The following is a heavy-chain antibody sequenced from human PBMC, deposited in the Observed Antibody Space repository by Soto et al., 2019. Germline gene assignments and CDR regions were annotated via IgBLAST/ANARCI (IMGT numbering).Heavy chain of an antibody. Sequence: QVQLQESGPGLVKPSQPLSLTCSVSGGYVSRGCYYWSWIRQLPGKGLEWIGYVYATGSTLYSPARKSRVTMSMDTSKNQFSLKPDSATAADTAVYYCVREGGDCWPTMFFDYWGQGSLVTGSS. CDR1: GGYVSRGCYY. V-gene: IGHV4-31*03. J-gene: IGHJ4*02. D-gene: IGHD2-21*02. CDR3: VREGGDCWPTMFFDY. CDR2: VYATGST.